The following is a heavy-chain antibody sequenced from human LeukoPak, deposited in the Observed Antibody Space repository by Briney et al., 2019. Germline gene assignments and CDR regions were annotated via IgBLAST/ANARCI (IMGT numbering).Heavy chain of an antibody. CDR2: INAGNGNT. CDR1: GYTFTSYA. V-gene: IGHV1-3*01. J-gene: IGHJ6*02. D-gene: IGHD1-26*01. CDR3: ARDSQWELLRYGMDV. Sequence: GASVKVSCKASGYTFTSYAMHWVRQAPGQRLEWMGWINAGNGNTKYSQKFQGRVTITRDTSASTAYMELSSLRSEDTAVYYCARDSQWELLRYGMDVWGQGTTVTVSS.